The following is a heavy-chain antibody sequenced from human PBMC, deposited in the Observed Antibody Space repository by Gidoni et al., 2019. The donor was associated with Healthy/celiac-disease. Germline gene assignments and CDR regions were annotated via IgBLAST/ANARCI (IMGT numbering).Heavy chain of an antibody. D-gene: IGHD3-22*01. V-gene: IGHV1-69*08. CDR1: GGTFSSYT. J-gene: IGHJ5*02. CDR2: IIPILGIA. Sequence: QVQLVQSGAEVKKPGSSVKVSCKASGGTFSSYTISWVRQAPGQGLEWMGRIIPILGIANYAQKFKGRVTITADKSTSTAYMELSSLRSEDTAVYYCARDMFVYDSSGYYPQDPWGQGTLVTVSS. CDR3: ARDMFVYDSSGYYPQDP.